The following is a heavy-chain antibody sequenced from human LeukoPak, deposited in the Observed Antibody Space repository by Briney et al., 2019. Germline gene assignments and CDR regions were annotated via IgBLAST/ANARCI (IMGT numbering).Heavy chain of an antibody. CDR2: ISGSGGST. V-gene: IGHV3-23*01. D-gene: IGHD6-13*01. CDR3: AKDRRDSSSFDY. J-gene: IGHJ4*02. CDR1: GFTFSSYA. Sequence: PGGSLRLSCAASGFTFSSYAMSWVRQAPGKVLEWVSAISGSGGSTYYADSVKGRFTISRDNSKNTLYLQMNSLRAEDTAVYYCAKDRRDSSSFDYWGQGTLVTVSS.